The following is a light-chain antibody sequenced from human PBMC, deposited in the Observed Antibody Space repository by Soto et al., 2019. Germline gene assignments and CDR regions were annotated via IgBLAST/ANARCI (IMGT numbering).Light chain of an antibody. J-gene: IGLJ1*01. CDR2: QDS. V-gene: IGLV3-1*01. Sequence: SYELTQPPSVSVSPGQTASITCSGDKLGDKYACWYQQKPGQSPVLVIYQDSKRPSGIPERFSGSNSGNTATLTISGTQAMDEADYYFQAWDSSTPYVFGTGTQLTVL. CDR1: KLGDKY. CDR3: QAWDSSTPYV.